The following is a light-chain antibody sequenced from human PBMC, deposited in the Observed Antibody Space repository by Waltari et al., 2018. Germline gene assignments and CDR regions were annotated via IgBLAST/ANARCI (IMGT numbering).Light chain of an antibody. V-gene: IGLV2-14*01. Sequence: QSALTQSASVSGSPGQSTTISCSGTDSDVGAYDFVSWYQQHPGKAPHLIIYEVSNRPSGISNRFSASKSGNTASLTISGLQAEDEADYYCSSYTTSSAPGVFGTGTRVTVL. J-gene: IGLJ1*01. CDR2: EVS. CDR1: DSDVGAYDF. CDR3: SSYTTSSAPGV.